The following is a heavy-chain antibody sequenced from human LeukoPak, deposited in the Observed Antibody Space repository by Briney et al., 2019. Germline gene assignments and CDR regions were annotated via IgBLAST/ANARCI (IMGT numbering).Heavy chain of an antibody. J-gene: IGHJ4*02. CDR1: GFTFSSYG. D-gene: IGHD1-20*01. Sequence: GGSLRLSCAASGFTFSSYGMHWVRQAPGKGLEWVSIIYSGGSTYYADSVKGRFTISRDDSKNTLYLQMNSLRAEDTAVYYCARARNWNDAHFDYWGQGTLVTVSS. V-gene: IGHV3-66*01. CDR2: IYSGGST. CDR3: ARARNWNDAHFDY.